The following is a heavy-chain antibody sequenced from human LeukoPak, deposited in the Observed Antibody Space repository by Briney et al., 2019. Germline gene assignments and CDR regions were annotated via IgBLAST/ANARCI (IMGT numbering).Heavy chain of an antibody. V-gene: IGHV4-4*07. J-gene: IGHJ3*02. Sequence: SETLSLTCTVSGSSISSYYWSWIRQPAGKGLEWIGRIYTSGSTNYNPSLKSRVTMSVDTSKNQFSLKLSSVTAADTAVYYCARDDRRITIFGVGITAFDIWGQGTMVTVSS. CDR1: GSSISSYY. D-gene: IGHD3-3*01. CDR2: IYTSGST. CDR3: ARDDRRITIFGVGITAFDI.